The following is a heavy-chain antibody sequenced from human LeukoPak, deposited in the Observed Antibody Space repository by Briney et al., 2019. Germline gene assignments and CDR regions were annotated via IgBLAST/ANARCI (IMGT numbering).Heavy chain of an antibody. Sequence: GGSLRLSCAVSGFTFSASSLHWVRQAPGKGLEWVSAISGSGGSTYYADSVKGRFTISRDNSKNTLYLQMNSLRAGDTAVYYCAKTPRLLPLGCFDYWGQGTLVTVSS. D-gene: IGHD5-12*01. CDR3: AKTPRLLPLGCFDY. J-gene: IGHJ4*02. V-gene: IGHV3-23*01. CDR1: GFTFSASS. CDR2: ISGSGGST.